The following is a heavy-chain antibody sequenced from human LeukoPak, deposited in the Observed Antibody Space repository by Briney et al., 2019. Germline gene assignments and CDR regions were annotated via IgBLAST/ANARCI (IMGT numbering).Heavy chain of an antibody. CDR1: GGSISSGGYS. J-gene: IGHJ3*02. Sequence: SETLSLTCAVSGGSISSGGYSWSWIRQPPGKGLEWIGYIYHSGSTYYNPSLKSRVTISVDGSKNQFSLKLSSVTAADTAVYYCASARPYYDSSGYYSYAFDIWGQGTMVTVSS. CDR2: IYHSGST. D-gene: IGHD3-22*01. V-gene: IGHV4-30-2*01. CDR3: ASARPYYDSSGYYSYAFDI.